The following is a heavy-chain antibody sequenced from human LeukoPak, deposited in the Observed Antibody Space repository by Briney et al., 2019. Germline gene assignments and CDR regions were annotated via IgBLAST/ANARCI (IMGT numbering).Heavy chain of an antibody. V-gene: IGHV3-66*01. Sequence: GGSLRLSCAASGFTVSSKYINWVRQAPGKGLEWVSLIYGSTSADYADSVKGRFTISKDNSMNTVYLQMNSLRAEDTAIYYCARLNFGDDYWGQGTLVAVSS. CDR3: ARLNFGDDY. CDR1: GFTVSSKY. CDR2: IYGSTSA. D-gene: IGHD4-17*01. J-gene: IGHJ4*02.